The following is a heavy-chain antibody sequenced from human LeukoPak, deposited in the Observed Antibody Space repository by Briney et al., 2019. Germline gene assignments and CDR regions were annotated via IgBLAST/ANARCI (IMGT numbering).Heavy chain of an antibody. CDR1: GGSISIYY. V-gene: IGHV4-59*01. CDR3: ARDPRGGTSRDNCFDP. Sequence: SETLSLTCTVSGGSISIYYWSWIRQPPGKGLEWIGYIYYSGSTNYNPSLKSRVTISVDTSKNQFSLKLNSVTAADTAVYYCARDPRGGTSRDNCFDPWGQGTLVTVSS. J-gene: IGHJ5*02. D-gene: IGHD1-1*01. CDR2: IYYSGST.